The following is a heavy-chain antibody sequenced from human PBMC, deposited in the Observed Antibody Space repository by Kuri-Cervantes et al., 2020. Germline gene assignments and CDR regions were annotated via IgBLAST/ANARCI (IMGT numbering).Heavy chain of an antibody. V-gene: IGHV1-2*04. D-gene: IGHD3-3*01. CDR1: GYTFTGYY. Sequence: ASVKVSCKASGYTFTGYYMHWVRQAPGQGLEWMGWINPNSGGTNYAQKFQGWVTMTRDTSISTAYMELSRLRSDDTAVYYCARSGITIFGVVTPFDYWSQGTLVTVSS. J-gene: IGHJ4*02. CDR2: INPNSGGT. CDR3: ARSGITIFGVVTPFDY.